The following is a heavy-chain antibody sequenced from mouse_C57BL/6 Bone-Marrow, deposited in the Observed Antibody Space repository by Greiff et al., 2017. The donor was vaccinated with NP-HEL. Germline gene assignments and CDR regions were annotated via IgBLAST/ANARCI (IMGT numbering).Heavy chain of an antibody. CDR2: ISYDGSN. Sequence: EVQLQESGPGLVKPSPSLSLPCSVTGFSITSGYYWNWIRQFPGNKLEWMGYISYDGSNNYTPSLKNRISITRDTSKNQLFLKLNAVTTEDTATYYCARDRGRFYWGQGTSVTVSS. D-gene: IGHD3-1*01. CDR3: ARDRGRFY. CDR1: GFSITSGYY. V-gene: IGHV3-6*01. J-gene: IGHJ4*01.